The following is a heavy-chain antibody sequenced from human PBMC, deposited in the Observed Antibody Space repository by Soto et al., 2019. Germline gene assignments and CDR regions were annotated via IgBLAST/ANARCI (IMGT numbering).Heavy chain of an antibody. CDR2: IIPIFGTA. J-gene: IGHJ1*01. CDR1: GGTFSSYA. D-gene: IGHD6-13*01. CDR3: ARDSGDVPYSSSFEYFQH. V-gene: IGHV1-69*05. Sequence: GASVKVSCKASGGTFSSYAISWVRQAPGQGLEWMGGIIPIFGTANYAQKFQGRVTMTTDTSTSTAYMELRSLRSDDTAVYYCARDSGDVPYSSSFEYFQHWGQGTLVTVSS.